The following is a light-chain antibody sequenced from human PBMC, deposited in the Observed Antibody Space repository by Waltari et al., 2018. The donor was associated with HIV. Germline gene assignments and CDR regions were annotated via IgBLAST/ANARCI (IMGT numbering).Light chain of an antibody. CDR1: QSVSSSS. CDR2: GAS. CDR3: QQYGSSPFT. V-gene: IGKV3-20*01. Sequence: SPGERATLSCRASQSVSSSSLAWYQQKHGQAPRLLIYGASSRATGIPDRFSGSRSGTDFTLTITRLEPEDFAVYYCQQYGSSPFTFGPGTKVDIK. J-gene: IGKJ3*01.